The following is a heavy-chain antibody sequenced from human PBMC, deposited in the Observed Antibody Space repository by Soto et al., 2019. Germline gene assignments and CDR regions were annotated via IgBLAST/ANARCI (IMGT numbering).Heavy chain of an antibody. CDR2: IYYSGST. Sequence: SETLPLTCTVSGGSISSSSYYWGWIRQPPGKGLEWIGSIYYSGSTYYNPSLKSRVTISVDTSKNQFSLKLSSVTAADTAVYYCARLGSSPTYYYGSGSYYKVGAFDIWGQGTMVTVSS. D-gene: IGHD3-10*01. V-gene: IGHV4-39*01. J-gene: IGHJ3*02. CDR3: ARLGSSPTYYYGSGSYYKVGAFDI. CDR1: GGSISSSSYY.